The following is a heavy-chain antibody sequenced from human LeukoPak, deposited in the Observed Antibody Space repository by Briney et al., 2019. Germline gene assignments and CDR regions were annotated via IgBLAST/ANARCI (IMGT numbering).Heavy chain of an antibody. D-gene: IGHD3-3*01. Sequence: PGGSLRLSCAATGFTFSSYAMSWIRQPPGKGLEWIGEINHSGSTNYNPSLKSRVTISVDTSKNQFSLKLSSVTAADTAVYYCASGPYDFWSGYDYWGQGTLVTVSS. J-gene: IGHJ4*02. CDR3: ASGPYDFWSGYDY. V-gene: IGHV4-34*01. CDR1: GFTFSSYA. CDR2: INHSGST.